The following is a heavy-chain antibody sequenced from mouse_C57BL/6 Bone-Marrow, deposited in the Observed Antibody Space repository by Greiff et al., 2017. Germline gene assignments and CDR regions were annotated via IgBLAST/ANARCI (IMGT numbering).Heavy chain of an antibody. Sequence: VQLQQSGAELVKPGASVKLSCTASGFNIKDYYMHWVKQRTEQGLEWIGRIDPEDGETKYAPKFQGQATIKADTSSNTAYLQRSSLTFEDTAVYYCASCGYYNYYAMDYWGQGTAVTVSS. CDR3: ASCGYYNYYAMDY. CDR2: IDPEDGET. CDR1: GFNIKDYY. J-gene: IGHJ4*01. V-gene: IGHV14-2*01. D-gene: IGHD2-3*01.